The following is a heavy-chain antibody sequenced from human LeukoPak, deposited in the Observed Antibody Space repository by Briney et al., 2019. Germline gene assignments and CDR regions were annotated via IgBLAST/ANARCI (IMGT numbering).Heavy chain of an antibody. D-gene: IGHD1-7*01. CDR2: IRYDGSNK. CDR1: GFTFSSYG. V-gene: IGHV3-30*02. CDR3: ATLHSITGTTGGFDY. Sequence: GGSLRLSCAASGFTFSSYGMHWVRQAPGKGLEWVAFIRYDGSNKYYADSVKGRFTISRDNSKNTLYLQMNSLRAEDTAVYYCATLHSITGTTGGFDYWGQGTLVTVSS. J-gene: IGHJ4*02.